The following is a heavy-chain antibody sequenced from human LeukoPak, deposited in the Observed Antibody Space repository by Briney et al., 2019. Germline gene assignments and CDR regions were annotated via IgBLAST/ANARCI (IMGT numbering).Heavy chain of an antibody. J-gene: IGHJ4*02. Sequence: PSETLSLTCTVSGGSINNYYWSWIRQPPGRGLEWLGYIYYNGVTNYNPSLKSRLTISLDTSKNQFSLKLTSVTAADTAVFYCARDRGGSSWYNYYDAWGQGILVTVSS. CDR1: GGSINNYY. D-gene: IGHD6-13*01. V-gene: IGHV4-59*01. CDR3: ARDRGGSSWYNYYDA. CDR2: IYYNGVT.